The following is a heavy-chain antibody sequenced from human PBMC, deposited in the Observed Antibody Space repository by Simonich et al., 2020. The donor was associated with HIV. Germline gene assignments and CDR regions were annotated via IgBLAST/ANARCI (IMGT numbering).Heavy chain of an antibody. CDR1: GFTFSSYW. Sequence: EVQLVESGGGLVQPGGSLRLSCAASGFTFSSYWMSWVRQAPGKGVEGGANIKQDGSEKYCVDSVKGRFTISRDNATNSLYLQMNSLRVEDTAVYYCARDGGVLNYWGQGALVTVSS. CDR3: ARDGGVLNY. V-gene: IGHV3-7*01. J-gene: IGHJ4*02. CDR2: IKQDGSEK. D-gene: IGHD2-8*02.